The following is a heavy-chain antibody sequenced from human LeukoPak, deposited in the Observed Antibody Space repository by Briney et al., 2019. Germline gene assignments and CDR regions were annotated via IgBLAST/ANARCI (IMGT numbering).Heavy chain of an antibody. CDR1: GFTFSSYS. CDR3: ARDRVFDY. V-gene: IGHV3-48*04. D-gene: IGHD6-13*01. J-gene: IGHJ4*02. CDR2: ISSSSTI. Sequence: GGSLRLSCAASGFTFSSYSMNWVRQAPGKGLEWVSYISSSSTIYYADSVKGRFTISRDNAKNSLYLQMNSLRAEDTAVYYCARDRVFDYWGQGTLVTVSS.